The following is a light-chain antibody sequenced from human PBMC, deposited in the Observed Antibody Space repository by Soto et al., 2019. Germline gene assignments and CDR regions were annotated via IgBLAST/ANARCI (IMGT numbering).Light chain of an antibody. Sequence: QSVLTQPASVSGPPGQSITIACTGINTDVENYNFVSWYQQRPGKAPKLMIYEDYKRPSGVSNRFSGSKSGNTASLTISGLKTEDEDDYYCSSYTSSSTLFGTGTKVTVL. CDR1: NTDVENYNF. CDR2: EDY. CDR3: SSYTSSSTL. J-gene: IGLJ1*01. V-gene: IGLV2-14*02.